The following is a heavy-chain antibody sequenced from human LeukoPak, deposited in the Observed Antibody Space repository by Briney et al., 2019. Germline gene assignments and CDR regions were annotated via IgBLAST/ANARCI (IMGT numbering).Heavy chain of an antibody. J-gene: IGHJ4*02. CDR1: GFSVSNNY. CDR3: TTDEGY. V-gene: IGHV3-15*01. CDR2: IKSISDGGTT. Sequence: PGGSLRLSCAASGFSVSNNYMSWVRQAPGKGLEWVGRIKSISDGGTTDYAAPVKGRFTVSRDDSKNTLYLQMNSLKTEDTAVYYCTTDEGYWGQGTLVTVSS.